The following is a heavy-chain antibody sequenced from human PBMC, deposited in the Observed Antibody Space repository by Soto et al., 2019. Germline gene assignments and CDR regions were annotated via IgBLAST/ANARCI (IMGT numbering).Heavy chain of an antibody. D-gene: IGHD3-10*01. CDR3: VKNSGWFNT. J-gene: IGHJ5*02. Sequence: TGGSLRLSCAASGFTFGTTDMSWVRQAPGEGLEWVSMIDGSGGITYYADSVKGRFTISRDNSRNTVYLQMNSLRGDDTALYYCVKNSGWFNTWGQGALVTVSS. CDR2: IDGSGGIT. CDR1: GFTFGTTD. V-gene: IGHV3-23*01.